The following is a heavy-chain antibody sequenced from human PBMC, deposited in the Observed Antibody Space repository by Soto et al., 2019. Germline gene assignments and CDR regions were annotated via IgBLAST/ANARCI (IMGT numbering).Heavy chain of an antibody. J-gene: IGHJ4*02. D-gene: IGHD3-3*01. CDR2: ISAYNGNT. V-gene: IGHV1-18*01. Sequence: ASVKVSCKASGYTFTSYGISWVRQAPGQGLEWMGWISAYNGNTNYAQKLQGRVTMTTDTSTSTAYMELRSLRSDDTAVYYCARGTLDFWSGYYTLDYWGQGTLVTVSS. CDR3: ARGTLDFWSGYYTLDY. CDR1: GYTFTSYG.